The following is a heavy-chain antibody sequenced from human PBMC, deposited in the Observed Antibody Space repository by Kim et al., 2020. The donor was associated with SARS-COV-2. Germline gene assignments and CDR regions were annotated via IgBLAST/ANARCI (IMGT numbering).Heavy chain of an antibody. J-gene: IGHJ4*02. D-gene: IGHD3-22*01. CDR3: AKDRLYDSSGHYYSFDY. Sequence: VKSRFTISRDNSKNTLYLQMNSLRAEDTAVYYCAKDRLYDSSGHYYSFDYWGQGTLVTVSS. V-gene: IGHV3-30*02.